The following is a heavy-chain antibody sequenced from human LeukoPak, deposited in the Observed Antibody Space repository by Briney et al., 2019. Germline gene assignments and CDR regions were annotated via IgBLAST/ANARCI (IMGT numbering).Heavy chain of an antibody. J-gene: IGHJ5*02. CDR1: GYTFTSYG. CDR2: ISAYNGNT. D-gene: IGHD3-22*01. CDR3: ARDRPSRYYYDSSGYYTT. Sequence: ASVKVSCKASGYTFTSYGISWVRQAPGQGLEWMGWISAYNGNTNYAQKLQGRVTITTDTSTSTAYMELRSLRSDDTAVYYCARDRPSRYYYDSSGYYTTSGQGTLVTVSS. V-gene: IGHV1-18*01.